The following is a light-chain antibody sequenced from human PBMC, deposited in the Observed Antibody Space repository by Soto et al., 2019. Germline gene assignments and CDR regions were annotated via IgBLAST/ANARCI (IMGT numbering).Light chain of an antibody. CDR2: LNSVVSH. CDR1: SGHSSYA. J-gene: IGLJ2*01. V-gene: IGLV4-69*01. CDR3: KTWGTGIVV. Sequence: QPVLTQSPSASASLGASVKLTCTLSSGHSSYAIAWHQQQPERGPRYLMRLNSVVSHSKGDGIPDRFSGSSAGAERYLTISSLQSEDETDYYCKTWGTGIVVFGGGTKLTVL.